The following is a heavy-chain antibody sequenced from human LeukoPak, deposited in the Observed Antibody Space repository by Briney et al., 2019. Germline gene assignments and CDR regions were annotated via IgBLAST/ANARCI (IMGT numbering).Heavy chain of an antibody. D-gene: IGHD3-16*01. V-gene: IGHV4-59*01. CDR2: IYYSGTT. Sequence: SETLSLTCTVSGASISSYYWSWIRQPPGKGLEWIAHIYYSGTTNYNPSLKSRVTISVDRSKNQLSLQLSSVTAADTAVYYCATLGDFDLWGRGTLVTVST. CDR3: ATLGDFDL. J-gene: IGHJ2*01. CDR1: GASISSYY.